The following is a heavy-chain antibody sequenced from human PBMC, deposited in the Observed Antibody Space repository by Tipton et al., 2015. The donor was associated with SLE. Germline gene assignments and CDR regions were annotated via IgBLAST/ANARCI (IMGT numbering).Heavy chain of an antibody. Sequence: LRLSCTVSGGSISSGSYYWSWIRQPAGKGLEWIGRIYTSGSTNYNPSLKSRATISVDTSKNQFSLKLSSVTAADTAVYYCARETGIAAAGTGALFDYWGQGTLVTVSS. V-gene: IGHV4-61*02. J-gene: IGHJ4*02. CDR1: GGSISSGSYY. CDR3: ARETGIAAAGTGALFDY. CDR2: IYTSGST. D-gene: IGHD6-13*01.